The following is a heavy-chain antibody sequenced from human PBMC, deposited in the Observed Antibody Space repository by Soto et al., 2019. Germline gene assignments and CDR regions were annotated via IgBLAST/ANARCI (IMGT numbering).Heavy chain of an antibody. J-gene: IGHJ5*02. Sequence: QITLKESGPTLVKPTQPLALTCTFSGFSLSTSGVGVGWIRQPPGKALEWLALIYWNDDKRYSPSLKSRLTITKDTSKNQVVLTMTNMDPVDTATYYWAHSLSTTVVTPKNWFDPWGQGTLVTVSS. D-gene: IGHD4-17*01. CDR1: GFSLSTSGVG. CDR3: AHSLSTTVVTPKNWFDP. V-gene: IGHV2-5*01. CDR2: IYWNDDK.